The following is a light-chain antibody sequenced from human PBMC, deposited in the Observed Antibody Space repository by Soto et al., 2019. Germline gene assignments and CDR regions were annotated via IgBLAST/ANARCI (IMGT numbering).Light chain of an antibody. Sequence: QSVLTQPASVSGSPGQSITISCTGTSSDVGGYNYVSWYQQHPGKAPKLMISGVSNRPSGVSNRFSGSKSGNTASLTISGLQTEDEADYYCISYTTSVTYVFGTGT. J-gene: IGLJ1*01. CDR3: ISYTTSVTYV. V-gene: IGLV2-14*01. CDR2: GVS. CDR1: SSDVGGYNY.